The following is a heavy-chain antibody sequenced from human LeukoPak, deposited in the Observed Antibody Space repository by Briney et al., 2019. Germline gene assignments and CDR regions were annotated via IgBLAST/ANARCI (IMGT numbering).Heavy chain of an antibody. CDR3: ARGRDQSGYDLGY. V-gene: IGHV1-8*01. CDR2: MNPNSGNT. J-gene: IGHJ4*02. Sequence: ASVKVSCKASGYTFTSYDINWVRRATGQGLEWMGWMNPNSGNTGYAQKFQGRVTMTRNTSISTAYMELSSLRSEDTAVYYCARGRDQSGYDLGYWGQGTLVTVSS. CDR1: GYTFTSYD. D-gene: IGHD5-12*01.